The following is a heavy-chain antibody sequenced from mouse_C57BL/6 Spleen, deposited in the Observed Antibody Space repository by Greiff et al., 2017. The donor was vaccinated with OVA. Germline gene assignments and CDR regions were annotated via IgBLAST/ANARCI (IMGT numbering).Heavy chain of an antibody. V-gene: IGHV10-3*01. CDR1: GFTFNTYA. Sequence: EVKVVESGGGLVQPKGSLKLSCAASGFTFNTYAMHWVRQAPGKGLEWVARIRSKSSNYATYSADSVQDRFTISSDDSLSKLYLQMNNLKTEDTAKYYCVRESPYYYDSSVDYWGQGTTLTVSS. D-gene: IGHD1-1*01. CDR2: IRSKSSNYAT. J-gene: IGHJ2*01. CDR3: VRESPYYYDSSVDY.